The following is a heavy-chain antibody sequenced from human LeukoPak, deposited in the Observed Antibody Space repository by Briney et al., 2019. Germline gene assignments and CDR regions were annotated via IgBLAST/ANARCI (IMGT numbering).Heavy chain of an antibody. D-gene: IGHD6-19*01. Sequence: ETLSLTCTVSGVSISSYYWSWLRQPPGKGLEWVSTINANSGTTSYAASVRGRFTISRDNSKNTLYLQLNTLRADDTATYYCAKPISGGLAVTADWFHPWGQGTLVVVSS. CDR1: GVSISSYY. CDR3: AKPISGGLAVTADWFHP. CDR2: INANSGTT. V-gene: IGHV3-23*01. J-gene: IGHJ5*01.